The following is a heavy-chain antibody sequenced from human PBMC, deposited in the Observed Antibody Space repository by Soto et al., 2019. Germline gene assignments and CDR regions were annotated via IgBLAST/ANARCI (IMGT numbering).Heavy chain of an antibody. CDR3: ARGSYNWKLYYYYGMDV. CDR2: IYYSGST. J-gene: IGHJ6*02. V-gene: IGHV4-61*01. D-gene: IGHD1-20*01. CDR1: GGSVSSGSYY. Sequence: SETLSLTCTVSGGSVSSGSYYWSWIRQPPGKGLEWIGYIYYSGSTNYNPSLKSRVTISVDTSKNQFSLKLSSVTAADTAVYYCARGSYNWKLYYYYGMDVWGQGTTVTVSS.